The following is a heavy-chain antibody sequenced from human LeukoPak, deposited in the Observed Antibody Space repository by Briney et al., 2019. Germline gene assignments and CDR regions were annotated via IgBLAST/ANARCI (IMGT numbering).Heavy chain of an antibody. V-gene: IGHV3-33*01. CDR1: GFTFSSYG. Sequence: GGFLRLSCAASGFTFSSYGMHWVRQAPGKGLEWVAVIWYDGSNKYYADSVKGRFTISRDNSKNTLYLQMNSLRAEDTAVYYCARDSAYSSGWYPNYYYGMDVWGQGTTVTVSS. CDR3: ARDSAYSSGWYPNYYYGMDV. CDR2: IWYDGSNK. D-gene: IGHD6-19*01. J-gene: IGHJ6*02.